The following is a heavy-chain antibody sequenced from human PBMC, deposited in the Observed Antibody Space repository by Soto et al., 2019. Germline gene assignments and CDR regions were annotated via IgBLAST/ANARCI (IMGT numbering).Heavy chain of an antibody. CDR1: SYTFTSYV. CDR3: ARDTDDINLIVVVNYDCFDI. D-gene: IGHD3-22*01. CDR2: ISSHNGNT. Sequence: AAVNFSCKASSYTFTSYVFSCVRQAPVQWLDCMGWISSHNGNTYYAQNFHGRVTLTTDTSTSTAYMELRSLRSDDTAVYYCARDTDDINLIVVVNYDCFDIWGQGKRVTV. V-gene: IGHV1-18*01. J-gene: IGHJ3*02.